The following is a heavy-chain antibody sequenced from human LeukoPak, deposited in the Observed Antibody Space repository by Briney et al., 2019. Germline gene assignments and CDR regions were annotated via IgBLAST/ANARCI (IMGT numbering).Heavy chain of an antibody. J-gene: IGHJ6*03. CDR2: ISSSGSTI. V-gene: IGHV3-48*03. Sequence: PGGSLRLSCAASGFTFSSYEMNWVRQAPGKGLEWVSYISSSGSTIYYADSVKGRFTISRDNAKNSLYLQMNSLRAEDTAVYYCARDGSSGYYYGLYYYYYYYMDVWGKGTTVTISS. D-gene: IGHD3-22*01. CDR1: GFTFSSYE. CDR3: ARDGSSGYYYGLYYYYYYYMDV.